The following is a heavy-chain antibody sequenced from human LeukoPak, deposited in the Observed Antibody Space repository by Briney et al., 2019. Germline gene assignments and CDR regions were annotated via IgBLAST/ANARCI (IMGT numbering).Heavy chain of an antibody. CDR2: ISAGGGST. Sequence: GGSLRLSCAASGFTFSSYAMSWVRQAPGKGLEWVAGISAGGGSTYYADSVKGRLTISRDNSKNMLYLQLNSLRAEDTAVYYCAKGDPPTYYDTLTGQDYWGQGTLVTVSS. J-gene: IGHJ4*02. D-gene: IGHD3-9*01. CDR3: AKGDPPTYYDTLTGQDY. V-gene: IGHV3-23*01. CDR1: GFTFSSYA.